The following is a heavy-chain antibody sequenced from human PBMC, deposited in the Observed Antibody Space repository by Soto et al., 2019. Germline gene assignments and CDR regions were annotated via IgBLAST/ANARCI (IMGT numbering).Heavy chain of an antibody. V-gene: IGHV3-23*01. CDR3: AKNGRNAQPLDP. CDR2: ISGSGGST. J-gene: IGHJ5*02. CDR1: GFTFSSYA. D-gene: IGHD1-1*01. Sequence: CAASGFTFSSYAMSWVRHAPGKGLEWASAISGSGGSTYYADSVKGRFTISRDNSKNTLYLQMNSLRAEDTAVYYCAKNGRNAQPLDPWGQGTLVTVSS.